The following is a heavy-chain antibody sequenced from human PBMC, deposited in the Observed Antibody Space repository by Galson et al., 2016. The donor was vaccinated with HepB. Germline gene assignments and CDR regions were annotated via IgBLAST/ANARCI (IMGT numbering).Heavy chain of an antibody. CDR2: ISHDGSVT. Sequence: SLRLSCAASGFTFSSYVMHWVRQTPGKGLVWVSRISHDGSVTTYADSVKGRFTISRDNAKTTLYLQMNSLRAEDTAVYYCARDRNFIFFDYWGQGALVTVSS. CDR3: ARDRNFIFFDY. V-gene: IGHV3-74*03. D-gene: IGHD3-3*02. CDR1: GFTFSSYV. J-gene: IGHJ4*02.